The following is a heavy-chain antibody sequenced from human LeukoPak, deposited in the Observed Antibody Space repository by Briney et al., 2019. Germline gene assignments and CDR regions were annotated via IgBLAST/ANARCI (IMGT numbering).Heavy chain of an antibody. D-gene: IGHD1-26*01. V-gene: IGHV4-4*09. Sequence: SETLSLTCPVSCCLINCYYRSWVRPPPRKGPEGIGYIYTSGSTNYNPSLKSRVTISVDTSKNQFSLKLSSVTAADTAVYYCARHGKRSGSYYENWGQGTLVTVSS. CDR2: IYTSGST. CDR1: CCLINCYY. CDR3: ARHGKRSGSYYEN. J-gene: IGHJ4*02.